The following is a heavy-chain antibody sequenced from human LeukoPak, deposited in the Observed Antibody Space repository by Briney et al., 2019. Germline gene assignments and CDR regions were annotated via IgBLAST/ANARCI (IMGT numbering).Heavy chain of an antibody. CDR3: AKDTTWIQLWLT. CDR1: GFTFSTYA. D-gene: IGHD5-18*01. V-gene: IGHV3-23*01. J-gene: IGHJ4*02. Sequence: PWGSLTLSCAASGFTFSTYAMSWVRQAPGKGLEWVSAISGSGGSTYYADSVKGRFTISRENSRNTLFLQMNSLRAEDTAVYYCAKDTTWIQLWLTWGQGTLVTVSS. CDR2: ISGSGGST.